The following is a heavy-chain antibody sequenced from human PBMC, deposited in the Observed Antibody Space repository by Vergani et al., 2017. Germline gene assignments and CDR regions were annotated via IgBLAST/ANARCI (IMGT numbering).Heavy chain of an antibody. CDR1: GFTFTNYD. Sequence: QVQLVESGGGVVQPGRSLRVSCAGSGFTFTNYDMHWVRQAPGKGLEWVAVISIDGSITQYGDSVKGRVTITRDNSKNTLYLQMTSLRGDDTAIYYCGRDAFKGKPYVVDIWGQGTMVTVSS. J-gene: IGHJ3*02. V-gene: IGHV3-30*19. CDR2: ISIDGSIT. CDR3: GRDAFKGKPYVVDI. D-gene: IGHD3-10*02.